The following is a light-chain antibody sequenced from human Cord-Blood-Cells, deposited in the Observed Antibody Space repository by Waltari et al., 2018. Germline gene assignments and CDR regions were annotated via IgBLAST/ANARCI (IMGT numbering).Light chain of an antibody. V-gene: IGKV1-39*01. CDR3: QQRYSTPYT. CDR2: AAS. Sequence: DSRMPQSPSSLSASLGDRVTITCRASQSISSDLNWYQQKPGKAPKLLVSAASSLQSGVPSRCSGSGSGTDVTLSIRSLQPEDFATYDCQQRYSTPYTVGQGTKLEIK. J-gene: IGKJ2*01. CDR1: QSISSD.